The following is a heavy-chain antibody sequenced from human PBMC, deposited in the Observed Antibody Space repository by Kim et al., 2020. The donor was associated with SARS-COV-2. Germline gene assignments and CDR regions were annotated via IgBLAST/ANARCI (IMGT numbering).Heavy chain of an antibody. D-gene: IGHD6-6*01. V-gene: IGHV4-39*01. J-gene: IGHJ4*02. Sequence: TYFIPSLKSRATISVDTSKNQFSLNLTSVTAADTAVYYCARHEHSSSPDDYWGQGTLVNVSS. CDR3: ARHEHSSSPDDY. CDR2: T.